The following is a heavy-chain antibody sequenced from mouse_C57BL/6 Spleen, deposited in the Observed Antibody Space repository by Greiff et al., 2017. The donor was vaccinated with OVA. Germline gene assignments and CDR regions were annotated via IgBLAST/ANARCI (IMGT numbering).Heavy chain of an antibody. Sequence: QVHVKQPGAELVRPGSSVKLSCKASGYTFTSYWMHWVKQRPIQGLEWIGNIDPSDSETHYNQKFKDKATLTVDKSSSTAYMQLSSLTSEDSAVYYCARLGMVTTGDYWGQGTTLTVSS. J-gene: IGHJ2*01. V-gene: IGHV1-52*01. D-gene: IGHD2-2*01. CDR1: GYTFTSYW. CDR2: IDPSDSET. CDR3: ARLGMVTTGDY.